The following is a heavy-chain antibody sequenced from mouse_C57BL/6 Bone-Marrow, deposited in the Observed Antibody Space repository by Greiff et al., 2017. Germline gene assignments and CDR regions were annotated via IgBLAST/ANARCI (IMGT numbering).Heavy chain of an antibody. CDR2: INSDGGST. J-gene: IGHJ3*01. Sequence: EVKLMESGGGLVQPGESLKLSCESNEYEFPSHDMSWIRKTPEKRLELVAAINSDGGSTYYPDTMERRFIISRDNTKKTLYLQMSSLRSEDTALYYCARLYDYDDPWFAYWGQGTLVTVSA. CDR1: EYEFPSHD. D-gene: IGHD2-4*01. CDR3: ARLYDYDDPWFAY. V-gene: IGHV5-2*01.